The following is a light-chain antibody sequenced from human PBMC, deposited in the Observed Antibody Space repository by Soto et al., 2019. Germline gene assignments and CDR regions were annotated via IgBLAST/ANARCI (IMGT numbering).Light chain of an antibody. CDR3: QSADSSGTVV. CDR1: ALTKQY. CDR2: KDS. J-gene: IGLJ2*01. Sequence: YELTQPPSVSVSPGQTARNTCSGDALTKQYAYWYRQKPGQAPVLVIYKDSERRSGIPEPFSGSSSGTTGTLTISGVRAEDEADDYCQSADSSGTVVFGGGTHMTVL. V-gene: IGLV3-25*02.